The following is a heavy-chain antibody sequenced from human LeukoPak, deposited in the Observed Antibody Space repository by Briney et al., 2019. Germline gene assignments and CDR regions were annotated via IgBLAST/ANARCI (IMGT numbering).Heavy chain of an antibody. D-gene: IGHD4-17*01. CDR1: GGTFSSYA. J-gene: IGHJ4*02. CDR2: IIPIFGTA. V-gene: IGHV1-69*01. CDR3: ARAGATVTSGFDY. Sequence: GASVKVSCKASGGTFSSYAISWVRQAPGQGLEWMGGIIPIFGTANYAQKFQGRVTITADESMSTAYMELSSLGSEDTAVYYCARAGATVTSGFDYWGQGTLVTVSS.